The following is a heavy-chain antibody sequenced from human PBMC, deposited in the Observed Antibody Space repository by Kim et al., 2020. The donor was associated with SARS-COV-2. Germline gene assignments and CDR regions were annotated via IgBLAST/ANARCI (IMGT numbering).Heavy chain of an antibody. CDR3: ARGGSGSYYIRDWFDP. CDR1: GGTFSSYA. Sequence: SVKVSCKASGGTFSSYAISWVRQAPGQGLEWMGGIIPIFGTANYAQKFQGRVTITADEPTSTAYMELSSLRSEDTAVYYCARGGSGSYYIRDWFDPWGQGTLVTVSS. V-gene: IGHV1-69*13. CDR2: IIPIFGTA. J-gene: IGHJ5*02. D-gene: IGHD3-10*01.